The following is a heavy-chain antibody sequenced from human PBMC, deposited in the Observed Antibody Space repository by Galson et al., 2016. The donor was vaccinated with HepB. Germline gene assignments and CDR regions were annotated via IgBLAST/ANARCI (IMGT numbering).Heavy chain of an antibody. CDR3: AKTYDGTGYYADY. CDR1: GYTFSSYT. Sequence: SVKVSCKGFGYTFSSYTMMWVRQAPGHGLEWMGGINSYTGNPTYAQGLTGRFVFSVDTSVSTAYLHIDSLKPEDTAVYFCAKTYDGTGYYADYWGQGTLLTVSS. V-gene: IGHV7-4-1*01. J-gene: IGHJ4*02. CDR2: INSYTGNP. D-gene: IGHD3-22*01.